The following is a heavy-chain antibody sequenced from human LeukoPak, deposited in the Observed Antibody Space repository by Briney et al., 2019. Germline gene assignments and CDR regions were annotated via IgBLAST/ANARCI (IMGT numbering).Heavy chain of an antibody. J-gene: IGHJ5*02. CDR3: ARGSIIAVAGMGDWFDP. CDR2: IYYSGST. D-gene: IGHD6-19*01. V-gene: IGHV4-59*01. Sequence: SETLSLTCTVSGGSISSYYWSWIRQPPGKGLEWIGYIYYSGSTNYNPSLKSRVTISVDTSKNQFSLKLSSVTAADTAVYYCARGSIIAVAGMGDWFDPWGQGTLVTVSS. CDR1: GGSISSYY.